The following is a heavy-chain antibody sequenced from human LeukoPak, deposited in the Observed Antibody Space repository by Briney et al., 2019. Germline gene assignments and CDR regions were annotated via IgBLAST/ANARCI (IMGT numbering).Heavy chain of an antibody. CDR2: IYYSGST. CDR3: ASEYYDILTGARGAFDI. CDR1: GGSISSSSYY. V-gene: IGHV4-39*07. D-gene: IGHD3-9*01. Sequence: SETLSLTCTVSGGSISSSSYYWGWIRQPPGKGLEWIGSIYYSGSTYYNPSLKSRVTISVDTSKNQFSLKLSSVTAVDTAVYYCASEYYDILTGARGAFDIWGQGTMVTVSS. J-gene: IGHJ3*02.